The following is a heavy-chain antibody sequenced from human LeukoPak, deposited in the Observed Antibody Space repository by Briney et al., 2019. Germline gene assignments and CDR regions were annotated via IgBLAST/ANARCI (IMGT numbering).Heavy chain of an antibody. J-gene: IGHJ5*02. CDR1: GGSISSGGYY. CDR2: RYYSGST. Sequence: PSETLSLTCTVSGGSISSGGYYWSWVRQHPGEGLEWLGYRYYSGSTYYTPSLKSRVTISVDTSKNQFSLKLSSVTAADTAVYYCAREGLLTGYRHWFDPWGQGTLVTVSS. CDR3: AREGLLTGYRHWFDP. D-gene: IGHD3-9*01. V-gene: IGHV4-31*03.